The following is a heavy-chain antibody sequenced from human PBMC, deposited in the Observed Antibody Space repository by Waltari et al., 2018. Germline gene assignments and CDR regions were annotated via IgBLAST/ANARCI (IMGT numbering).Heavy chain of an antibody. V-gene: IGHV6-1*01. CDR2: TYYRSKWYN. D-gene: IGHD3-3*01. CDR3: AGENYDFWSGYYS. J-gene: IGHJ4*02. CDR1: GDSVSRTLAA. Sequence: QVQLQQSGPGLVKPSQTLSLTCAISGDSVSRTLAAWNWIRQSPSRGLEWLGRTYYRSKWYNDYAVSVKSRITINPDTSKNQFSLQLNSVTPEDTAVYYCAGENYDFWSGYYSWGQGTLVTVSS.